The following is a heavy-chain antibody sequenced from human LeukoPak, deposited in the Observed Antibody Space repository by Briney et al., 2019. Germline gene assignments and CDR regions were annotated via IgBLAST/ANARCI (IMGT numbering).Heavy chain of an antibody. CDR2: ISSSSSYI. CDR1: GFTFSSYS. Sequence: GGSLRLSCAASGFTFSSYSMNWVRQAPGKGLEWVSSISSSSSYIYYADSVKGRFTISRDNAKNSLYLQMNSLRAEDTAVYYCARVVVGLTYYFDYWGQGTLVTVSS. J-gene: IGHJ4*02. CDR3: ARVVVGLTYYFDY. D-gene: IGHD1-26*01. V-gene: IGHV3-21*04.